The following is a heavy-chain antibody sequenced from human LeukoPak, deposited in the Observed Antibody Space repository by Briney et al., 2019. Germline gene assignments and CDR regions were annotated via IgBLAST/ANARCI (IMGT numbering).Heavy chain of an antibody. CDR2: MSGSGGST. CDR1: GFTFSIYG. D-gene: IGHD5-24*01. Sequence: PGGSLRLSCAASGFTFSIYGMSWVRQAPGRGLEWVSAMSGSGGSTYYADSVKGRFTISRDNSKNTLYLQMNSLRAEDTAVYYCARVDRNREMATILYYYYYMDVWGKGTTVTVSS. J-gene: IGHJ6*03. CDR3: ARVDRNREMATILYYYYYMDV. V-gene: IGHV3-23*01.